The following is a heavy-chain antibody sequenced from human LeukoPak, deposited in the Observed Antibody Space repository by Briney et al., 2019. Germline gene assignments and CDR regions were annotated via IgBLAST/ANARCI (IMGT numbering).Heavy chain of an antibody. CDR3: AREPIVARPLDY. CDR1: GFTFSSYT. CDR2: ISSTSSAI. V-gene: IGHV3-48*01. Sequence: GGSLRLSCAASGFTFSSYTMNWVRQAPGRGLEWVSYISSTSSAIYYADSAKGRFTISRDNAKNSLYLQMNSLRAEDTGVYYCAREPIVARPLDYWGQGTLVTVSS. J-gene: IGHJ4*02. D-gene: IGHD6-6*01.